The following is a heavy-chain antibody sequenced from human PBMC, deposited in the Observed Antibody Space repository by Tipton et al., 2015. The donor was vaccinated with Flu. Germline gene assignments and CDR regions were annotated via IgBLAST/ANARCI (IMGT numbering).Heavy chain of an antibody. D-gene: IGHD3-3*01. CDR1: GFTVSSNY. Sequence: SLRLSCVASGFTVSSNYVSWIRRRPGKGLEWVSVLYSVGTTQYADSVKGRFTISRDESKNTVFLQMNDLRAEDTAVYYCARTSTVFGVLAHFDFWGRGTLVTVSS. CDR3: ARTSTVFGVLAHFDF. J-gene: IGHJ4*02. V-gene: IGHV3-53*01. CDR2: LYSVGTT.